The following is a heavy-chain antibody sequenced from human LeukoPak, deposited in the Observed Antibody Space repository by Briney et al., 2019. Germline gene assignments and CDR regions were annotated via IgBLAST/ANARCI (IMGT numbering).Heavy chain of an antibody. Sequence: GGSLRLSCAASGFTFDDYAMHWVRQAPGKGLEWVSGISWNSGSIGYADSVKGRFTISRDNAKNSLYLQMNSLRAEDTAVYYCARGQRWLHLVDYWGQGTLVTVSS. D-gene: IGHD5-24*01. CDR3: ARGQRWLHLVDY. V-gene: IGHV3-9*01. CDR1: GFTFDDYA. J-gene: IGHJ4*02. CDR2: ISWNSGSI.